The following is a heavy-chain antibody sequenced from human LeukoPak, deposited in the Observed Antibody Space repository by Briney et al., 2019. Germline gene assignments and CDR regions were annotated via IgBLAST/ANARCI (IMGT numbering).Heavy chain of an antibody. CDR1: GGSISSSSYY. D-gene: IGHD6-19*01. V-gene: IGHV4-39*01. CDR2: IYYSGST. Sequence: PSETLSLTCTVSGGSISSSSYYWGWIRQPPGKGLEWIGSIYYSGSTYYNPSLKSRVTISVDTSKNQFSLKLSSVTAADTAVYYCARGQGDRIAVAGPQNFDYWGQGTLVTVSS. J-gene: IGHJ4*02. CDR3: ARGQGDRIAVAGPQNFDY.